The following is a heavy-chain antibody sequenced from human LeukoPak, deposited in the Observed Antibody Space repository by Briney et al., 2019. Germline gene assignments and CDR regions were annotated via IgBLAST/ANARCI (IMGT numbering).Heavy chain of an antibody. V-gene: IGHV4-4*07. D-gene: IGHD1-26*01. J-gene: IGHJ4*02. Sequence: PSETLSLTCTVSGGSLSSYYWSWIRQPAGKGLEWIGRSYTSGSTNYNPSLKSRVTMSVDTSKTQFSLKLSSVTAADTAVYYCARDPAGAATPYYFDYWGQGTLVTVSS. CDR3: ARDPAGAATPYYFDY. CDR2: SYTSGST. CDR1: GGSLSSYY.